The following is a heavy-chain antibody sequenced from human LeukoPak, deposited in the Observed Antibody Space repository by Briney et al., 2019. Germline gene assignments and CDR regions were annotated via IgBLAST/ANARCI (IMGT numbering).Heavy chain of an antibody. V-gene: IGHV7-4-1*02. Sequence: EASVKVSCKASGYTFTSYAMNWVRQAPGQGLEWMGWINTNTGNPTYAQGFTGRFVFSLDTSVSTAYLQISSLKAEDTAVYYCARDWDTNGQSAPPLDYWGQGTLVTVSS. CDR2: INTNTGNP. D-gene: IGHD2-8*01. J-gene: IGHJ4*02. CDR3: ARDWDTNGQSAPPLDY. CDR1: GYTFTSYA.